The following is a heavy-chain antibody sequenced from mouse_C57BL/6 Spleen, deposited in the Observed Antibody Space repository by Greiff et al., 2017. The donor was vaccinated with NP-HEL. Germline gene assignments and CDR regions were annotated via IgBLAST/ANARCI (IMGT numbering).Heavy chain of an antibody. CDR3: ARPSTVRAMDY. D-gene: IGHD1-1*01. V-gene: IGHV5-17*01. CDR2: ISSGSSTI. J-gene: IGHJ4*01. Sequence: VTVVESGGGLVKPGGSLKLSCAASGFTFSDYGMHWVRQAPEKGLEWVAYISSGSSTIYSADTVQGRFPISRDNAKNTLFLQMTSLRSEDTAMYYCARPSTVRAMDYWGQGTSGTVSS. CDR1: GFTFSDYG.